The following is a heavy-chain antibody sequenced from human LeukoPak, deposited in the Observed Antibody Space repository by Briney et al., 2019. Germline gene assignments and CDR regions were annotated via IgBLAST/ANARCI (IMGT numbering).Heavy chain of an antibody. CDR2: INPSGGST. V-gene: IGHV1-46*01. J-gene: IGHJ4*02. CDR3: ASMGERNYFDY. Sequence: ASVKVSCKASGYTFTSYYMHWVRQAPGQGLEWMGIINPSGGSTSYAQKFQGRVTMTRDTSTSTVYMELSSLRSEDTAEYYCASMGERNYFDYWGQGTLVTVSS. CDR1: GYTFTSYY. D-gene: IGHD2-21*01.